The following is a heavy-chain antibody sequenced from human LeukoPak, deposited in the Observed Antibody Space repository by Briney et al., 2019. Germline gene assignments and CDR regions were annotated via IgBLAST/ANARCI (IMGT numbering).Heavy chain of an antibody. J-gene: IGHJ5*02. Sequence: PSETLSLTCAVYGGSFSGYYWSWIRQPPGKGLEWIGEINHSGSTNYNPSLKSRVTISVDTSKNQFSLKLSSVTAADTAVYYCATTEITIFGVVNNWFDPWGQGILVTVSS. V-gene: IGHV4-34*01. CDR3: ATTEITIFGVVNNWFDP. CDR1: GGSFSGYY. CDR2: INHSGST. D-gene: IGHD3-3*01.